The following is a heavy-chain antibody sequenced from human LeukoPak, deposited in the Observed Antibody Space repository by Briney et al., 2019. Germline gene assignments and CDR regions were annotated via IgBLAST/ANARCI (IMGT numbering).Heavy chain of an antibody. J-gene: IGHJ4*02. CDR3: VGDSSGYYPYYFDY. CDR2: ISSSSSTI. D-gene: IGHD3-22*01. V-gene: IGHV3-48*04. CDR1: GFTFSSYS. Sequence: GGSLRLSCAASGFTFSSYSMNWVRQAPGKGLEWVSYISSSSSTIYYADSVKGRFTISRDNAKNSLYLQMNSLRAEDTAVYYCVGDSSGYYPYYFDYWGQGTLVTVSS.